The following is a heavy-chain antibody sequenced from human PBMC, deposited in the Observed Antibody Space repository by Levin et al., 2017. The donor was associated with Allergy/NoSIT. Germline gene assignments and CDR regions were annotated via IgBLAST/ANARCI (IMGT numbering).Heavy chain of an antibody. CDR3: AHSGFGELFDAFDM. CDR2: IYWDDDK. CDR1: GFSLSTSEVG. D-gene: IGHD3-10*01. V-gene: IGHV2-5*02. J-gene: IGHJ3*02. Sequence: NGSGPTLVKPTQTLTLTCTFSGFSLSTSEVGVGWIRQPPGKALEWLALIYWDDDKRYNPSLKSRLTITKDTSKSQVILTMTNTDPVDTATYYCAHSGFGELFDAFDMWGQGTMVTVSS.